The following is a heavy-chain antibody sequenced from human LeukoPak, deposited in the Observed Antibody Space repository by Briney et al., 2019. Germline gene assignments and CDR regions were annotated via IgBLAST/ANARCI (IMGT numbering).Heavy chain of an antibody. J-gene: IGHJ3*02. Sequence: GGSLRLSCAASGFTFSSYGMHWVRQAPGKGLEWVAFIRYDGSNKYYADSVKGRFTISRDNAKNSLYLQMNSLRAEDTAVYYCARDHHRRLYDSQARDTFDIWGQGTMVTVSS. CDR1: GFTFSSYG. CDR3: ARDHHRRLYDSQARDTFDI. CDR2: IRYDGSNK. D-gene: IGHD3-22*01. V-gene: IGHV3-30*02.